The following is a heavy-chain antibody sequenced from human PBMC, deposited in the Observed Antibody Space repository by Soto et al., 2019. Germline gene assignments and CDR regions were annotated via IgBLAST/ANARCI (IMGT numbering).Heavy chain of an antibody. CDR2: IYYSGST. J-gene: IGHJ5*02. D-gene: IGHD6-19*01. CDR3: ARHEGSSSGWYDNWFDP. Sequence: QLQLQESGPGLVKPSETLSLTCTVSGGSISSSSYYWGWIRQPPGKGLEWIGSIYYSGSTYYNPSLKSRVTISVDTSKNQFSLKLSSVTAADTAVYYCARHEGSSSGWYDNWFDPWGQGTLVTVSS. CDR1: GGSISSSSYY. V-gene: IGHV4-39*01.